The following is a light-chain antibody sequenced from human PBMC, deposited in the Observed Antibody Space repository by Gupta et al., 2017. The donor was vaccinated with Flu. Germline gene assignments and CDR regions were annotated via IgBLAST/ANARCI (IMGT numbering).Light chain of an antibody. CDR2: DAS. J-gene: IGKJ2*03. CDR1: QSVSSY. V-gene: IGKV3-11*01. CDR3: QQRSNWPRS. Sequence: EIVLTHSPATLSLYPGERATLSCRASQSVSSYLAWYQQKPGQAPRLLIYDASNRATGIPARFSGSGSGTDFTLTISSLEPEDFAIYYCQQRSNWPRSFGQGTKLEIK.